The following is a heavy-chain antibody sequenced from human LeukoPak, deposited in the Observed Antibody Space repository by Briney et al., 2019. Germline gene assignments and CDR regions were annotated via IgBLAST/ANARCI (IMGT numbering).Heavy chain of an antibody. CDR2: GGDSGGT. D-gene: IGHD6-19*01. Sequence: SETLSLTCAVYGGSLSGYYWSWIRQPPGRGLEWIGEGGDSGGTKYSPSLKSRVTISADTSKNQFSLKLSSVTAADTAVYYCARSDKAVAVTLDYWGQGTLVTVSS. V-gene: IGHV4-34*01. J-gene: IGHJ4*02. CDR3: ARSDKAVAVTLDY. CDR1: GGSLSGYY.